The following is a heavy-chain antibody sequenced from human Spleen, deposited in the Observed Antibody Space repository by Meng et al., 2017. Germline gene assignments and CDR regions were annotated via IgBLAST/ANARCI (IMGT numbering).Heavy chain of an antibody. Sequence: GESLKISCAASGFTFSSYAMSWVRQAPGKGLEWVSAISGSGGSTYYADSVKGRFTISRDNSKNTLYLQMNSLRAEDTAVYYCAKEGSWVGDHSSFDYWGQGTLVTVSS. CDR1: GFTFSSYA. CDR3: AKEGSWVGDHSSFDY. J-gene: IGHJ4*02. V-gene: IGHV3-23*01. D-gene: IGHD4-11*01. CDR2: ISGSGGST.